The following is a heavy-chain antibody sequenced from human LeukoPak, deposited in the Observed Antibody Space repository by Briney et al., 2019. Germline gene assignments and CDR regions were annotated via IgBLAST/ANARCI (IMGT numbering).Heavy chain of an antibody. CDR3: ARGDCSAASCYYFDY. V-gene: IGHV3-11*04. CDR1: GFSFSDFY. Sequence: PGGSLRLSCVASGFSFSDFYMSWIRQAPGKGLEWVAYISSTVTTVYYADSVKGRFTISRDNTKDSLYLQMSSLKAEDTAVYYCARGDCSAASCYYFDYWGQGTLVTVSS. CDR2: ISSTVTTV. D-gene: IGHD2-15*01. J-gene: IGHJ4*02.